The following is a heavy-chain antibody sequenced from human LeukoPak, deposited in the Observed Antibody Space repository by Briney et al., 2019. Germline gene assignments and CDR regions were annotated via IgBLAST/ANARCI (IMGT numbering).Heavy chain of an antibody. D-gene: IGHD1-1*01. J-gene: IGHJ4*02. Sequence: GFTGRFVFSLDTSVSTAYLQINSLKAEDTAVYYCARGGGTTGTDFDYWGQGTLVTVSS. CDR3: ARGGGTTGTDFDY. V-gene: IGHV7-4-1*02.